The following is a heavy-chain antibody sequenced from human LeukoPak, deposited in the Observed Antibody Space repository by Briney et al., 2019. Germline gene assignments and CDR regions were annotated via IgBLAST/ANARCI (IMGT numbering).Heavy chain of an antibody. V-gene: IGHV2-5*02. CDR2: IYWDDDK. J-gene: IGHJ4*02. D-gene: IGHD6-19*01. Sequence: SGPTLVKPTQTLTLTCTFSGFSLTTSGVGVGWIRQPPGKALEWLALIYWDDDKRYSPSLKSRVTITKDTSKNQVVLTMTSMDPVDTATYYCSRTRRGQIGWTNDYWGQGTLVTVSS. CDR1: GFSLTTSGVG. CDR3: SRTRRGQIGWTNDY.